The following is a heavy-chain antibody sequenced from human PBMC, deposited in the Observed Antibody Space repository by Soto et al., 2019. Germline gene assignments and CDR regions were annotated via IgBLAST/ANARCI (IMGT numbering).Heavy chain of an antibody. J-gene: IGHJ4*02. CDR2: IIPFFNTT. V-gene: IGHV1-69*01. CDR3: ARGGSGYTWFNEF. D-gene: IGHD3-22*01. Sequence: QEQLVQSGAEVKKPGSSVKVSCKASGGLFSSYPISWVRQVPGQGLEWMGGIIPFFNTTYYTQRFQGRVTITADESTNTAYMELSSRRSEDTAIYYCARGGSGYTWFNEFWGQGTLVTVSS. CDR1: GGLFSSYP.